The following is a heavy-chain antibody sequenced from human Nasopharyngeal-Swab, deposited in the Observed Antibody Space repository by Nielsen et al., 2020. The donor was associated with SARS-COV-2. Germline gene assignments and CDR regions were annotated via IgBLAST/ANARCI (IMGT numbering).Heavy chain of an antibody. CDR2: ISWDGGST. CDR3: AKAIWGSSWYGLDY. J-gene: IGHJ4*02. CDR1: GFTFDDYA. Sequence: GESLKISCAASGFTFDDYAMHWVRQAPGKGLEWVSLISWDGGSTLYPDSVKGRFTISRDNSKNSLYLQMNSLRTEDTALYYYAKAIWGSSWYGLDYWGQGTLVTVSS. V-gene: IGHV3-43D*03. D-gene: IGHD6-13*01.